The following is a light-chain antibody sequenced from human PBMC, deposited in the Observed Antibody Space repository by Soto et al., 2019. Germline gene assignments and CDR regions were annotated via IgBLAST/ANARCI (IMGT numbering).Light chain of an antibody. CDR1: SSNTGAGYD. CDR3: SSTAGNNNLV. Sequence: QAVVTQPPSVSGAPGQRVTISCTGSSSNTGAGYDVNWYQHLPGTAPKLLIYDNISRPSGVPDRFSGSESGTTASLAITGLQAEDEADYYCSSTAGNNNLVFGGGTKVTVL. J-gene: IGLJ3*02. V-gene: IGLV1-40*01. CDR2: DNI.